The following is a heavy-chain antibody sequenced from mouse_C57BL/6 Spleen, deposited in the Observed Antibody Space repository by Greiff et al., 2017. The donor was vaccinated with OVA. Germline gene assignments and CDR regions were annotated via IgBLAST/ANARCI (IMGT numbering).Heavy chain of an antibody. V-gene: IGHV2-2*01. D-gene: IGHD4-1*01. CDR2: IWSGGST. J-gene: IGHJ2*01. CDR1: GFSLTSYG. CDR3: ASSWDVDYFDY. Sequence: VKLMESGPGLVQPSQSLSITCTVSGFSLTSYGVHWVRQSPGKGLAWLGVIWSGGSTDYNAAFISRLSISKDNSKSQVFFKMNSLQADDTAIYYCASSWDVDYFDYWGQGTTLTVSS.